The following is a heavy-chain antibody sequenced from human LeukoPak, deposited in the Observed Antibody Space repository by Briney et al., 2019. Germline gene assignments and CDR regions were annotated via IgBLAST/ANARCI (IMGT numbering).Heavy chain of an antibody. CDR1: GGSFSGYY. D-gene: IGHD1-26*01. CDR2: INHSGST. CDR3: ARLLGGSSSGGRRYYFDY. V-gene: IGHV4-34*01. Sequence: SETLSLTCAGYGGSFSGYYWSGIRQPPGKGLEWIGEINHSGSTNYNPSLKSRVTISVDTSKNQFSLKLSSVTAADTAVYYCARLLGGSSSGGRRYYFDYWGQGTLVTLSS. J-gene: IGHJ4*02.